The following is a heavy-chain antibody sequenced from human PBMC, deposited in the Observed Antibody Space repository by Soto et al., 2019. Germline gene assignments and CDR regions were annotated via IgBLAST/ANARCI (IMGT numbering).Heavy chain of an antibody. CDR3: AKDRGSYYYYYYMDV. J-gene: IGHJ6*03. CDR2: ISYDGSNK. V-gene: IGHV3-30*18. CDR1: GFTFSSYG. Sequence: QVQLVESGGGVVQPGRSLRLSCAASGFTFSSYGTHWVRQAPGKGLEWVAVISYDGSNKYYADSVKGRFTISRDNSKNTLYLQMNSLRAEDTAVYYCAKDRGSYYYYYYMDVWGKGTTVTVSS.